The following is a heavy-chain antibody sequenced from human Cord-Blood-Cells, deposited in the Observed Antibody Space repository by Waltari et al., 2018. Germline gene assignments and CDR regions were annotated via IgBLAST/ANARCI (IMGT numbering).Heavy chain of an antibody. CDR3: ARDAGYYYYMDV. CDR2: ISSSSSYR. V-gene: IGHV3-21*01. CDR1: GFTFSSYS. J-gene: IGHJ6*03. Sequence: EVQLVESGGGLVKPGGSLRLSCTASGFTFSSYSMNWVRQAPGKGLGWVSSISSSSSYRYYADSVKGRFTISRDNAKNSLYLQMNSLRAEDTAVYYCARDAGYYYYMDVWGKGTTVTVSS.